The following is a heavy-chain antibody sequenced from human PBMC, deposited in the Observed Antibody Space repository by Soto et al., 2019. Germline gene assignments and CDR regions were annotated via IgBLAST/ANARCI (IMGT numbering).Heavy chain of an antibody. CDR2: ISGSGGST. CDR1: GFTFSSYA. CDR3: AKDRTPFGVVTNNWFDP. D-gene: IGHD3-3*01. V-gene: IGHV3-23*01. J-gene: IGHJ5*02. Sequence: GGSLRLSCAASGFTFSSYAMSWVRQAPGKGLEWVSAISGSGGSTYYADSVKGRFTISRDNSKNTLYLQMNSLRAEDTAVHYCAKDRTPFGVVTNNWFDPWGQGTLVTVSS.